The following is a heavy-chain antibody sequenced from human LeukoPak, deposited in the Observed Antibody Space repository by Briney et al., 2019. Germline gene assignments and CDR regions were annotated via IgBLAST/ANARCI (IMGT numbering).Heavy chain of an antibody. J-gene: IGHJ4*02. CDR1: EFTFSRNY. CDR3: TRDQMNY. V-gene: IGHV3-53*01. Sequence: PGGSLRLSCTPSEFTFSRNYMLWVRQAPGKGLEWVSLIFSNGDTHYADSVKGRFLISRDTSKNTVSLQMNSLRVEDTATYYCTRDQMNYWGQGTVVTVSS. CDR2: IFSNGDT. D-gene: IGHD5-24*01.